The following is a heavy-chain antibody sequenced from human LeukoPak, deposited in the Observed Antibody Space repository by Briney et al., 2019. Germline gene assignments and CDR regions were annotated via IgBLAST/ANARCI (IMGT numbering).Heavy chain of an antibody. Sequence: SQTLSLTCTVSGVSISSGGYYWSWIRQHPGKGLEWIGYIYYSGSTYYNPSLKSRVTISVDTSKNQFSLKLSSVTAADTAVYYCASARTYYDFWSGYPNRLDAFDIWGQGTMVTVSS. CDR2: IYYSGST. D-gene: IGHD3-3*01. V-gene: IGHV4-31*03. CDR3: ASARTYYDFWSGYPNRLDAFDI. J-gene: IGHJ3*02. CDR1: GVSISSGGYY.